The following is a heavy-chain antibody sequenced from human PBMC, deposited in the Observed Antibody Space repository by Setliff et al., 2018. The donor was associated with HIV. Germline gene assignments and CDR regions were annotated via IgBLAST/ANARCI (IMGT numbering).Heavy chain of an antibody. CDR1: GLIFSSYE. Sequence: GESLKISCAASGLIFSSYEMNWVRQAPGKGLEWISFIGGHGSIIHYADSVKGRFTISRDNAKNSVYLQMHSLRAEDTALYYCAKDIIPAGLFHDLWGQGTLVTVSS. D-gene: IGHD2-2*01. J-gene: IGHJ5*02. CDR2: IGGHGSII. V-gene: IGHV3-48*03. CDR3: AKDIIPAGLFHDL.